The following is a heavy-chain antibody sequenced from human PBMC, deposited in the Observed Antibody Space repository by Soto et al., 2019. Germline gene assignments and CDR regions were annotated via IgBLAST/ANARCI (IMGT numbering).Heavy chain of an antibody. Sequence: QVQLVQSGAEVKKPGASVKVSCKASGYTFTGYYMHWVRQAPGQGLEWMGWIIPNSGGTNYAQKFQGWVTMTRDTSVSTALMELSRLRADATVVYYCARYGSGGYYAYWGQGTLVTVSS. V-gene: IGHV1-2*04. CDR2: IIPNSGGT. J-gene: IGHJ4*02. D-gene: IGHD3-10*01. CDR1: GYTFTGYY. CDR3: ARYGSGGYYAY.